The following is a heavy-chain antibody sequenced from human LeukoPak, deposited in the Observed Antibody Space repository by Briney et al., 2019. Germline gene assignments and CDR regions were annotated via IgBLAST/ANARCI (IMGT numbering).Heavy chain of an antibody. CDR1: GFNFNTYE. CDR2: ISSSGNSI. Sequence: GGSLRLSCAASGFNFNTYEMNWVRQAPGKGLEWVSYISSSGNSIYYADSVKGRFTVSRDNAKNSLYLQMHSLRAEDTAIYYCSRRFDSWGQGTLVTVSS. J-gene: IGHJ4*02. CDR3: SRRFDS. V-gene: IGHV3-48*03.